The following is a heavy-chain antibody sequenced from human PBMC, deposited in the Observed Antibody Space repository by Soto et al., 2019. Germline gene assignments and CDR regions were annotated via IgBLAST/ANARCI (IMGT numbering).Heavy chain of an antibody. CDR3: AREGCSGGSCFGYYGMDG. D-gene: IGHD2-15*01. CDR1: GYTFTDYY. V-gene: IGHV1-2*04. CDR2: INPNSGGT. Sequence: ASVRVSCQASGYTFTDYYIHWVRQAPGQGLEWTGWINPNSGGTNYAQKFQGWVTMTRDTSISTAYMDLSRLRSDDTAVFYCAREGCSGGSCFGYYGMDGWGQGTTFTVSS. J-gene: IGHJ6*02.